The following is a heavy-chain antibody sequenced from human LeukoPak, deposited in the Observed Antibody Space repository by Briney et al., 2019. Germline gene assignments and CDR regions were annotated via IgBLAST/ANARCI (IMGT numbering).Heavy chain of an antibody. CDR3: ARGRFQYSSSLPYYYMDV. CDR2: INHSVST. CDR1: GGSFSGYY. D-gene: IGHD6-6*01. V-gene: IGHV4-34*01. Sequence: SETLSLTCAVYGGSFSGYYWSWIRQPPGKGLEWIGEINHSVSTNYNPSLKSRVTISVDTSKNQFSLKLSSVTAADTAVYYCARGRFQYSSSLPYYYMDVWGKGTTVTVSS. J-gene: IGHJ6*03.